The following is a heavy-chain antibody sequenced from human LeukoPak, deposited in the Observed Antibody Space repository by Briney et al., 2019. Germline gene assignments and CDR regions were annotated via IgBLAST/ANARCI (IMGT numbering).Heavy chain of an antibody. CDR1: GGSISSYY. CDR3: ARHHTGTLRVDY. D-gene: IGHD1-1*01. V-gene: IGHV4-59*08. Sequence: PSETLSLTCTVSGGSISSYYWSWIRQPPGKGLEWIGYIYYRGSTNYNPSLKSRVTISVDTSKNQFSLKLSSVTAADTAVYYCARHHTGTLRVDYWGQGTLVTVSS. CDR2: IYYRGST. J-gene: IGHJ4*02.